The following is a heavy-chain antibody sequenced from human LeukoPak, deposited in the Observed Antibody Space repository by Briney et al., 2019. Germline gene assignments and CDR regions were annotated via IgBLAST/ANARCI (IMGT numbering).Heavy chain of an antibody. CDR2: IWYDGSNK. CDR1: GFTFSSYG. Sequence: GRSLGLSCATSGFTFSSYGMHWVRQAPGKGLEWVAVIWYDGSNKYYADSVKGRFTISRDNSKSTLYLQMNSLRVEDTAVYYCARAYYDSSGHYEYYFDYWGRGTLVTVAS. CDR3: ARAYYDSSGHYEYYFDY. D-gene: IGHD3-22*01. V-gene: IGHV3-33*01. J-gene: IGHJ4*02.